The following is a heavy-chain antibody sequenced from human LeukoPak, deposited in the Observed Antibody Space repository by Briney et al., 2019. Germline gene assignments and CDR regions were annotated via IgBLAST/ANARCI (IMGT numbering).Heavy chain of an antibody. CDR3: ARDPYSGNYGNYYYYYMDV. Sequence: GGSLRLSCAASGFTFSSYGMHWVRQAPGKGLEWVAFLRYDGSNKYYADSVKGRFTISSDNSKNTLYLQMNSLGPEDTAVYYCARDPYSGNYGNYYYYYMDVWGKGTTVTISS. D-gene: IGHD1-26*01. CDR2: LRYDGSNK. CDR1: GFTFSSYG. J-gene: IGHJ6*03. V-gene: IGHV3-30*02.